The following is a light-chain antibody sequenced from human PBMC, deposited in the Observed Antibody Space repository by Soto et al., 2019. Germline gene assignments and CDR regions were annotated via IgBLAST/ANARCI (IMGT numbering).Light chain of an antibody. CDR3: QQYGSSSWT. J-gene: IGKJ1*01. CDR1: QSVSSSY. Sequence: EIVLTQSPGTLSFSPGQRATLSCRPSQSVSSSYLAWYQQKPGQAPRLIIYGASSRATGIPDRVSGSGAGTEFTLTISRLDPEDFAVYYCQQYGSSSWTFGQGTKVDI. V-gene: IGKV3-20*01. CDR2: GAS.